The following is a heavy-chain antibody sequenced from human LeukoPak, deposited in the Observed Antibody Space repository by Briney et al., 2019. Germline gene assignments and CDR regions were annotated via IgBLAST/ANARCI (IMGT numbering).Heavy chain of an antibody. Sequence: SETLSLTCAVYGGSFSGYYWSWIRQPPGKGLEWIGEINHSGSTNYNPSLKSRATISVDTSKNQFSLKLSSVTAADTAVYCCARGPLLVDYWGQGTLVTVSS. CDR2: INHSGST. CDR1: GGSFSGYY. CDR3: ARGPLLVDY. D-gene: IGHD2-8*02. V-gene: IGHV4-34*01. J-gene: IGHJ4*02.